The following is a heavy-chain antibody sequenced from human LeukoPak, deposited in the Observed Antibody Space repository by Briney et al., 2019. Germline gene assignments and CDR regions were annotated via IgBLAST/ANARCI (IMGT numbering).Heavy chain of an antibody. CDR2: IYSGGST. Sequence: TGGSLRLSCAASGFTVSSNYMSWVRQAPGKGLEWVSVIYSGGSTYYADSVKGRFTISRDNSKNTLYLQMNGLRAEDTAVYYCARGHNFGRLHPFDYWGQGTLVTVSS. CDR1: GFTVSSNY. V-gene: IGHV3-66*01. CDR3: ARGHNFGRLHPFDY. J-gene: IGHJ4*02. D-gene: IGHD3-9*01.